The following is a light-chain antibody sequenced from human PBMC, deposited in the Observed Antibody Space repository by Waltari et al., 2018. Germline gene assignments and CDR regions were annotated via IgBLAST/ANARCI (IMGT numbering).Light chain of an antibody. CDR1: QSLVHRGGNTY. V-gene: IGKV2-30*02. CDR3: MQGTHWPYT. Sequence: DAVLTQSPLSLPATLGQPASISCKSSQSLVHRGGNTYLNWFQQRPGQSPRRLIYKVSTRDSGVPDRFSGSGSGTDFTLKISRVEAEDFGVYYCMQGTHWPYTFGQGTRLEIK. CDR2: KVS. J-gene: IGKJ5*01.